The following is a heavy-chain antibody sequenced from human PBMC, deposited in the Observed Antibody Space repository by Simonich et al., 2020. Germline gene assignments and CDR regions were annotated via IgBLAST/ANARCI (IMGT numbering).Heavy chain of an antibody. Sequence: EVQLVESGGGLVQPGGSLRLSCAASGFTFSSYWMSWVRQAPGKGLEWVANIKQDGREKYYVDPVKGRFTISRDNAKNSLYLQMNSLRAEDTAVYYCACLGTGDAFDIWGQGTMVTVSS. CDR3: ACLGTGDAFDI. CDR2: IKQDGREK. J-gene: IGHJ3*02. D-gene: IGHD3-9*01. CDR1: GFTFSSYW. V-gene: IGHV3-7*01.